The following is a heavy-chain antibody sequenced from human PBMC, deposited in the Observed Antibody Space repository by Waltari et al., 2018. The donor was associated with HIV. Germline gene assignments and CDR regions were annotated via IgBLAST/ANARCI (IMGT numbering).Heavy chain of an antibody. J-gene: IGHJ6*02. CDR2: VHDSGST. Sequence: QVQLQESGPGLVKPSETLSLTCTVSGVSITNTYWSWIRRPPGKGLEWIGYVHDSGSTNYNTSLKSRATISVDTSKNQFSLSLNSATSADTAVYYCARLNRLVPIAHYYYHSMDVWGQGTTVTVSS. D-gene: IGHD1-26*01. CDR3: ARLNRLVPIAHYYYHSMDV. V-gene: IGHV4-59*01. CDR1: GVSITNTY.